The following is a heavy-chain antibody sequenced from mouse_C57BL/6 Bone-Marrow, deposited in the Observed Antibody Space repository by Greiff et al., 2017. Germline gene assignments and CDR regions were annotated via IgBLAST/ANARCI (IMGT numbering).Heavy chain of an antibody. CDR3: AKNYYGSSYYY. CDR2: INPSSGYT. V-gene: IGHV1-7*01. J-gene: IGHJ2*01. Sequence: QVQLQQSGAELAKPGASVKLSCKASGYTFTSYWMHWVKQRPGQGLEWIGYINPSSGYTKYNQKFKDKATLTAVKSSSTAYMQLSSLTYEDSAVYYCAKNYYGSSYYYWGQGTTLTVSS. D-gene: IGHD1-1*01. CDR1: GYTFTSYW.